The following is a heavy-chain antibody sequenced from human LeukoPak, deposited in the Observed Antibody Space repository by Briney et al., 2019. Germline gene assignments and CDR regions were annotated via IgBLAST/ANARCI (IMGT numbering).Heavy chain of an antibody. J-gene: IGHJ4*02. CDR3: SREITTGNFDY. Sequence: ASVKVSCKASGYTFTNYGIIRVRQAPGQGLEWTGWINPNNGNTNYAQKFQGRVTMTTDTSTRTAYMELRSLRSDDTAVYFCSREITTGNFDYWGQGTLVTVSS. CDR1: GYTFTNYG. CDR2: INPNNGNT. V-gene: IGHV1-18*01. D-gene: IGHD1-14*01.